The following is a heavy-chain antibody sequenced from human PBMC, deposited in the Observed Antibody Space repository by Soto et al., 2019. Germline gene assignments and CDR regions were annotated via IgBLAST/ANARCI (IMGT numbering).Heavy chain of an antibody. CDR2: IGSTGSVR. CDR1: GFTFSGYS. CDR3: ARENYDFIWGGYRSYYYYYYMDV. Sequence: GGSLRLSCAVSGFTFSGYSFNWVRQSPGRGLERVSFIGSTGSVRYYADSVMSRFTISRDNAKNSLYLQMNSLRAEDTAVYYCARENYDFIWGGYRSYYYYYYMDVWGKGTTVTVS. D-gene: IGHD3-16*02. V-gene: IGHV3-48*04. J-gene: IGHJ6*03.